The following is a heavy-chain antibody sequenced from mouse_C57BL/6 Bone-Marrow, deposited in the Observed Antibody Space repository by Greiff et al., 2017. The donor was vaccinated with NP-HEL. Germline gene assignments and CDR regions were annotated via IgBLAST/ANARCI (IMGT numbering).Heavy chain of an antibody. Sequence: VKLMESGAELAKPGASVKLSCKASGYTFTSSWMHWVKQRPGQGLAWIGYINPSRGSTKYNQKFKDKATLTADKSTSTAYMQLSSLTYEDSAVYYCAYITTGFDDWGQGTTLTVSS. D-gene: IGHD1-1*01. CDR2: INPSRGST. J-gene: IGHJ2*01. CDR1: GYTFTSSW. CDR3: AYITTGFDD. V-gene: IGHV1-7*01.